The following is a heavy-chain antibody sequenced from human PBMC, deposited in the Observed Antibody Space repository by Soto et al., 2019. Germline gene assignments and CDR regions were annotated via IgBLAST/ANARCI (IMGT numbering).Heavy chain of an antibody. J-gene: IGHJ4*02. V-gene: IGHV3-48*02. CDR3: ARDHNWSFDY. CDR2: IGRTRKYI. CDR1: GVTFKTSE. D-gene: IGHD1-20*01. Sequence: GGSLRLSCAASGVTFKTSEVHWVRQAPGKGLEWVSYIGRTRKYIDYADSVKGRFTISRDGAKNSVFLQMNSLRDEDTAVYYCARDHNWSFDYWGQGIPVTVSS.